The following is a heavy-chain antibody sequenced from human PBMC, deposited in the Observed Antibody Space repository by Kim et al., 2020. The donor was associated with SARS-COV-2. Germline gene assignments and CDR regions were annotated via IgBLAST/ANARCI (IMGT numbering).Heavy chain of an antibody. CDR1: GFTFDDYA. V-gene: IGHV3-9*01. CDR3: AKGGRGYYYRPFDY. CDR2: ISWNSGSI. J-gene: IGHJ4*02. D-gene: IGHD3-22*01. Sequence: GGSLRLSCAASGFTFDDYAMHWVRQAPGKGLEWVSGISWNSGSIGYADSVKGRFTISRDNAKNSLYLQMNSLRAEDTALYYCAKGGRGYYYRPFDYWGQGTLVTVSS.